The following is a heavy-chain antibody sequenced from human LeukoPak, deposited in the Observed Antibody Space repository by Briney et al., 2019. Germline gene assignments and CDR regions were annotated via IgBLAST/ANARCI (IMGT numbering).Heavy chain of an antibody. Sequence: SETLSLTCAVSGGAFSAYYWTWIRQPPGKGLEWIGEITHSGGTNYNPSLRSRVTLSVDTFNHQFSLNLNSVTAADTAVYYCARGLRSGGYNVWGKGTTVTVSS. V-gene: IGHV4-34*01. CDR1: GGAFSAYY. CDR2: ITHSGGT. CDR3: ARGLRSGGYNV. D-gene: IGHD6-19*01. J-gene: IGHJ6*03.